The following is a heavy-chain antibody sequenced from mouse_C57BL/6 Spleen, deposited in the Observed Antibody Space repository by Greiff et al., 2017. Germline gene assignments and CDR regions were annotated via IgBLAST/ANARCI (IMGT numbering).Heavy chain of an antibody. D-gene: IGHD1-1*01. V-gene: IGHV5-17*01. J-gene: IGHJ4*01. CDR1: GFTFSDYG. CDR3: ARGGSSYSYAMDY. Sequence: DVKLVESGGGLVKPGGSLKLSCAASGFTFSDYGMHWVRQAPEKGLEWVAYISSGSSTIYYADTVKGRFTISRDNAKNTLFLQMTSLRSEDTAMYYCARGGSSYSYAMDYWGQGTSVTVSS. CDR2: ISSGSSTI.